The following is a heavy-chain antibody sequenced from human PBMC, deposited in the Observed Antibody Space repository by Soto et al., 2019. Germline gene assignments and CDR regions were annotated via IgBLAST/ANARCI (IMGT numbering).Heavy chain of an antibody. J-gene: IGHJ4*02. CDR3: ARDGGRHAGGIDY. V-gene: IGHV1-69*01. CDR1: GGPFSSYS. CDR2: IIPIFGTA. D-gene: IGHD1-26*01. Sequence: QVQLVQSGAEVKKPGSSVKVSCKASGGPFSSYSINWVRQAPGQGLEWMGEIIPIFGTANYAQKFQGRVTITADESTSTAYMELSSLRSGDTAVYYCARDGGRHAGGIDYWGQGTLVTVAS.